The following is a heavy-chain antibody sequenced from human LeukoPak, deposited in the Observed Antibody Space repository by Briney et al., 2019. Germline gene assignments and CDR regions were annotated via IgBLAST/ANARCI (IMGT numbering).Heavy chain of an antibody. J-gene: IGHJ4*02. D-gene: IGHD3-3*01. V-gene: IGHV1-18*01. CDR2: ISTYNGNT. CDR3: ARDEGRGTYFFGWYFDC. Sequence: ASVKVSCKASGYTFTTYGINWVRQAPGQGLEWMGWISTYNGNTNYAQKLQGRVTMTTDPSTNTAYMELRSLRSDDTALYYCARDEGRGTYFFGWYFDCWGQGTLVTVSS. CDR1: GYTFTTYG.